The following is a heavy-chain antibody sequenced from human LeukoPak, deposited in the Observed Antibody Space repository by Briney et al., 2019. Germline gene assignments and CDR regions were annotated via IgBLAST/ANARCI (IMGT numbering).Heavy chain of an antibody. Sequence: SETLSLTCAVYGGSFSGYYWSWIRQPPGKGLEWIGEINHSGSTNYNPSLKSRVTISVDTSKNQFSLKLYFVTAADTAVYYCARSRYFYPRDAFEIWGQGTMVTVSS. CDR2: INHSGST. CDR3: ARSRYFYPRDAFEI. J-gene: IGHJ3*02. D-gene: IGHD3-10*01. CDR1: GGSFSGYY. V-gene: IGHV4-34*01.